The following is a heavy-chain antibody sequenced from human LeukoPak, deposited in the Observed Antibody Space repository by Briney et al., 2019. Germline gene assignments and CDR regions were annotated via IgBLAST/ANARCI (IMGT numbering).Heavy chain of an antibody. CDR3: TTELTVDAIFGVVISWVDY. CDR2: IKSKTDGGTT. D-gene: IGHD3-3*01. J-gene: IGHJ4*02. Sequence: SGGSLRLSCAASGFTSSNAWMNWVRQAPGKGLEWVGRIKSKTDGGTTDYAAPVKGRFTISRDDSKNTLYLQMNSLKTEDTAVYYCTTELTVDAIFGVVISWVDYWGQGTLVTVSS. CDR1: GFTSSNAW. V-gene: IGHV3-15*07.